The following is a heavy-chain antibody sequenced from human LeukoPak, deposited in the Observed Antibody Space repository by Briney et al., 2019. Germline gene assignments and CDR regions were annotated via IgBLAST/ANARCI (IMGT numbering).Heavy chain of an antibody. V-gene: IGHV3-74*01. CDR1: GNYW. Sequence: GGSLRLSCAASGNYWMHWVRQAPGKGLVWVSHINSDGSSIRNADSVKGRLTISRDNAKNTLYLQMNSLRAEDTAVYYCARGSSTSYYYYGMDVWGQGTTVTVSS. CDR2: INSDGSSI. J-gene: IGHJ6*02. CDR3: ARGSSTSYYYYGMDV. D-gene: IGHD2-2*01.